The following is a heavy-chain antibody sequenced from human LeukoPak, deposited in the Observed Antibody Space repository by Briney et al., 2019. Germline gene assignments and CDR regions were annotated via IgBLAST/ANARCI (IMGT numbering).Heavy chain of an antibody. CDR2: ISYDGSNK. D-gene: IGHD6-13*01. CDR3: TRRTTLPTSYRSKFSSSPGDYFDY. V-gene: IGHV3-30-3*01. J-gene: IGHJ4*02. CDR1: GFTFSSYA. Sequence: GRSLRLSCAASGFTFSSYAMHWVRQAPGKGLEWVAVISYDGSNKYYADSVKGRFTISRDNSKNTLYLQMNSLRAEDTAVYYCTRRTTLPTSYRSKFSSSPGDYFDYWGQGTLVTVSS.